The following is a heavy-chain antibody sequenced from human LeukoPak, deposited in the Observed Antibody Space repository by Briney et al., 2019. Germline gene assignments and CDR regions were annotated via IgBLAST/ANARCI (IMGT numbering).Heavy chain of an antibody. D-gene: IGHD3-10*01. J-gene: IGHJ4*02. CDR2: INWNGGST. CDR1: GFTFSSYS. Sequence: GGSLRLSCAASGFTFSSYSMNWVRQAPGKGLEWVSGINWNGGSTGYADSVKGRFTISRDNAKNSLYLQMNSLRAEDTALYYCARGVRYYYGSGSYYYEGTYYFDYWGQGTLVTVSP. V-gene: IGHV3-20*04. CDR3: ARGVRYYYGSGSYYYEGTYYFDY.